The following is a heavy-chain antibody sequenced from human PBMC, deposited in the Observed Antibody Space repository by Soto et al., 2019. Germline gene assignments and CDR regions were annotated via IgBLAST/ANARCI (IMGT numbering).Heavy chain of an antibody. CDR3: AKGTSNGGWFYPFDY. V-gene: IGHV3-23*01. D-gene: IGHD6-19*01. CDR1: GFTFFNYA. CDR2: LSGGGTST. J-gene: IGHJ4*02. Sequence: EVQLLESGGGLVQPGGSLRLSCAASGFTFFNYAMNWVRQAPGKGLEWVATLSGGGTSTYYADSVKGRFTISRDNSRNNVYLQMTSLRAEDTAVYYCAKGTSNGGWFYPFDYWGQGTLVTVSS.